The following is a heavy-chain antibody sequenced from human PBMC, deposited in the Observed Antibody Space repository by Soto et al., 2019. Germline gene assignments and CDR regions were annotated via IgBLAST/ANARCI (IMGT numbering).Heavy chain of an antibody. D-gene: IGHD2-8*02. J-gene: IGHJ5*02. Sequence: QVHLEQSGAEVKKPGSSVKVSCKFSGGTFSSYVIIWVRHAPGQGLEWMGGIIPVSGTANYAQKFHGRFTISADAATNTAYMELSSVRFDDTAVYYCATVDRSVALVGWFDPWGQVTLVTVSS. V-gene: IGHV1-69*12. CDR1: GGTFSSYV. CDR3: ATVDRSVALVGWFDP. CDR2: IIPVSGTA.